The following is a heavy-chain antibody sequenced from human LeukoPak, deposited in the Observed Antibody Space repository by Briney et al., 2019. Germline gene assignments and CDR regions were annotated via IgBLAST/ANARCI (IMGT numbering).Heavy chain of an antibody. V-gene: IGHV3-7*01. CDR2: IKQDGSEK. Sequence: GGSLRLSCAASGFTFSSYWMSWVRQAPGKGLEWVANIKQDGSEKYYVDSVKGRFTISRDNAKNSLFLQMNSLRAEDTAVYYCARDGGINCSSTSCPRVVGVDYWGQGTLVTVSS. J-gene: IGHJ4*02. CDR3: ARDGGINCSSTSCPRVVGVDY. D-gene: IGHD2-2*01. CDR1: GFTFSSYW.